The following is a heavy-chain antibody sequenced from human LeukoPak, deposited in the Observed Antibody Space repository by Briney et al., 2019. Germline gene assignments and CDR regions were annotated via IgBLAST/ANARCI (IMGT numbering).Heavy chain of an antibody. V-gene: IGHV3-33*06. J-gene: IGHJ3*02. D-gene: IGHD6-13*01. Sequence: GGSLRLSCAASGFTFSSYGMHWVRQAPGKGLEWVAVIWYDGRNKHYADSVKGRFTISRDNSKNTLYLQMNSLRAEDTAVYYCAKVRYSSSWGLDAFDIWGQGTMVTVSS. CDR1: GFTFSSYG. CDR3: AKVRYSSSWGLDAFDI. CDR2: IWYDGRNK.